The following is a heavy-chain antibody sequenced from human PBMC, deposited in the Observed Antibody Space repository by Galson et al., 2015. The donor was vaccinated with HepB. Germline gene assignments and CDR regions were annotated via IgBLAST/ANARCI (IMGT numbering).Heavy chain of an antibody. V-gene: IGHV3-66*01. CDR3: ARASYSYGFGLFDY. D-gene: IGHD5-18*01. CDR1: GFTVSSSY. J-gene: IGHJ4*02. Sequence: SLRLSCAASGFTVSSSYMSWVRQAPGKGLEWVSVIYSGGSTYYADSVKGRFTISRDNSKNTLYLQMNSLRAEDTAVYHCARASYSYGFGLFDYWGQGTLVTVSS. CDR2: IYSGGST.